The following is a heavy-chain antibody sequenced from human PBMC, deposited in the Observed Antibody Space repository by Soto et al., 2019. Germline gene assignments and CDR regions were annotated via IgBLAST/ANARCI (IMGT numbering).Heavy chain of an antibody. D-gene: IGHD3-16*01. CDR2: ISSSSSYI. Sequence: GGSLRLSCAASGFTFSSYSMNWVRQAPGKGLEWVSSISSSSSYIYYADSAKGRFTISRDNAKNSLYLQMNTLRAEDTAVYYCEKEGPVWSFDYWGQGSLVTVSS. CDR1: GFTFSSYS. CDR3: EKEGPVWSFDY. V-gene: IGHV3-21*04. J-gene: IGHJ4*02.